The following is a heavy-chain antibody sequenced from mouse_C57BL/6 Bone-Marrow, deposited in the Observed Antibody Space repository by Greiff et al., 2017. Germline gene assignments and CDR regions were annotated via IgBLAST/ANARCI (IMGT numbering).Heavy chain of an antibody. CDR1: GFNIKDDY. J-gene: IGHJ4*01. CDR2: IDPENGDT. V-gene: IGHV14-4*01. Sequence: VQLQQSGAELVRPGASVKLSCTASGFNIKDDYMHWVKQRPEQGLEWIGWIDPENGDTVYASKFQGKATITANTSSNTAYLQLSSQTSEDTAVYYCTTLLITTLDYWGQGTSVTVSS. D-gene: IGHD1-1*01. CDR3: TTLLITTLDY.